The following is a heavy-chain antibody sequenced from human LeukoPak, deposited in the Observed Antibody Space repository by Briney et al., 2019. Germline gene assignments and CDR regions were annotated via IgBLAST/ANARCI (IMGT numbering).Heavy chain of an antibody. D-gene: IGHD2-2*01. CDR1: GYSISSGYY. V-gene: IGHV4-38-2*01. CDR2: IYHSGST. J-gene: IGHJ5*02. Sequence: SETLSLTCAVSGYSISSGYYWGWIRQPPGKGLEWIGSIYHSGSTYYNPSLKSRVTISVDTSKNQFPLKLSSVTAADTAVYYCARHEAIVVPAAVSFDPWGQGTLVTVSS. CDR3: ARHEAIVVPAAVSFDP.